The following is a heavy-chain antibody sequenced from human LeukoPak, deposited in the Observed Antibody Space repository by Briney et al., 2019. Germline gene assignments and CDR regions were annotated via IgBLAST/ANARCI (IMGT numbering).Heavy chain of an antibody. D-gene: IGHD6-6*01. CDR1: GGSISSYY. V-gene: IGHV4-4*07. CDR2: IYTSGST. CDR3: ARGSLWRYGAARTFDY. Sequence: SETLSLTCTVSGGSISSYYWSWIRQPAGKGLEWIGRIYTSGSTNYNPSLKSRVTMSVDTSKNQFSLKLSSVTAADTAVYYCARGSLWRYGAARTFDYWGQGTLVTVSS. J-gene: IGHJ4*02.